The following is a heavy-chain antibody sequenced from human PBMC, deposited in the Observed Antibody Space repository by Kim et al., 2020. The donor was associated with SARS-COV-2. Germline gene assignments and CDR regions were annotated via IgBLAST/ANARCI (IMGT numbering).Heavy chain of an antibody. D-gene: IGHD6-6*01. CDR3: VSSSPGHYFDY. V-gene: IGHV1-2*02. Sequence: TNYAQKFQGRVTMTRDTSISTAYMELGRLRSDDTAVYYCVSSSPGHYFDYWGQGTLVTVSS. CDR2: T. J-gene: IGHJ4*02.